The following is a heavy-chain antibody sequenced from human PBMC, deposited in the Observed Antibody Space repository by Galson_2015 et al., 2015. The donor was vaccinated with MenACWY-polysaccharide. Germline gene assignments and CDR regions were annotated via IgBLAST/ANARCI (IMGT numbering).Heavy chain of an antibody. D-gene: IGHD3-10*01. J-gene: IGHJ5*02. CDR2: IYFSGRT. V-gene: IGHV4-61*08. CDR1: GGSVSSAAYY. Sequence: LSLTCTVSGGSVSSAAYYWSWLRQPPGKGLEWIGYIYFSGRTNYNPSLKSRVTVSLDTSKNQFSLRLSSVTAADTAFYYCASEEIRGGSFGWFDPWGQGTLVTVSS. CDR3: ASEEIRGGSFGWFDP.